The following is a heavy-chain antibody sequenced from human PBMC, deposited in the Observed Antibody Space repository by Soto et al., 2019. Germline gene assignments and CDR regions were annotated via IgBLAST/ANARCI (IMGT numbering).Heavy chain of an antibody. CDR3: ARGYHYYDSSGYDKWDAFDI. J-gene: IGHJ3*02. Sequence: EVQLVESGGGLVKPGGSLRLSCAASGFTFSTYSMNWVRQAPGKGLEWVSSISSSSSYIDYADSVKGRFTISRDNAKNSLYLQMNSLGAEDTAVYYGARGYHYYDSSGYDKWDAFDIWGQGTMVTVSS. CDR2: ISSSSSYI. V-gene: IGHV3-21*01. D-gene: IGHD3-22*01. CDR1: GFTFSTYS.